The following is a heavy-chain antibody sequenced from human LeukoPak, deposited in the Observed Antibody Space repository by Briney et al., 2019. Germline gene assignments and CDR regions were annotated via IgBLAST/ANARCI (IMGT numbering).Heavy chain of an antibody. D-gene: IGHD3-22*01. CDR2: ISWNSGSI. V-gene: IGHV3-9*01. Sequence: GGSLRLSCSASGFTFDDYAMHWVRQAPGKGLEWVSGISWNSGSIGYADSVKGRFTISRDNAKNSLYLQMNSLRAEDTALYYCAKDNDSSGYFDYWGQGTLVTVSS. J-gene: IGHJ4*02. CDR1: GFTFDDYA. CDR3: AKDNDSSGYFDY.